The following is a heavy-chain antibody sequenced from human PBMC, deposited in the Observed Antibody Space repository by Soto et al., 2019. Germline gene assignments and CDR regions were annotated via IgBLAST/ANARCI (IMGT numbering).Heavy chain of an antibody. Sequence: GGSLRLSCAASGFTFSSYSMNWVRQAPGKGLEWVSYISSSSSTIYYADSLKGRFTISRDNAKNSLYLQMNSLRDEDTAVYYCARDREARGYSGYGYENYFDYWGQGTLVTVSS. V-gene: IGHV3-48*02. CDR1: GFTFSSYS. CDR3: ARDREARGYSGYGYENYFDY. J-gene: IGHJ4*02. CDR2: ISSSSSTI. D-gene: IGHD5-12*01.